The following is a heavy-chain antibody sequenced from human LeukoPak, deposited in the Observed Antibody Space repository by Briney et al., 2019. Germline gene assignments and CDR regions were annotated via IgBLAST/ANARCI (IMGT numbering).Heavy chain of an antibody. CDR2: AYWNNDE. CDR3: AHKGRGSGSYNM. D-gene: IGHD3-10*01. V-gene: IGHV2-5*01. Sequence: SGPTLVNPTQTLTLTCTFSGFSLSNTGVAVGWIRQSPGKALERLAVAYWNNDESYSPSLKSRLTITKDTSKNQVVLIMTNMDPVDTATYYCAHKGRGSGSYNMWGQGTLVTVSS. CDR1: GFSLSNTGVA. J-gene: IGHJ4*02.